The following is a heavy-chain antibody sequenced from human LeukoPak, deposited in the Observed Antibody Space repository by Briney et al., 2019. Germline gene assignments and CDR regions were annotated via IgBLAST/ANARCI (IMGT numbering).Heavy chain of an antibody. CDR3: ARDDTIFGVVIDY. CDR2: INPNSGGT. D-gene: IGHD3-3*01. CDR1: GYTFTMYY. Sequence: ASVKVSCKASGYTFTMYYIHWVRQAPGQGLEWMGWINPNSGGTNYAQKFQGRVTMTRDTSISTAYMELSRLRSDDTAVYYCARDDTIFGVVIDYWGQGTLVTVSS. J-gene: IGHJ4*02. V-gene: IGHV1-2*02.